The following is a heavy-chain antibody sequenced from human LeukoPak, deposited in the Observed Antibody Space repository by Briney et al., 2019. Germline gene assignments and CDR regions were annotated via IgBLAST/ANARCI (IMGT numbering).Heavy chain of an antibody. J-gene: IGHJ4*02. D-gene: IGHD1-26*01. V-gene: IGHV4-34*01. CDR3: ARSQSQSGSYRYYFTY. CDR2: INHSGST. Sequence: PSETLSLTCAVYGGSFSGYYWSWIRQPPGKGLEWIGEINHSGSTNYNPSLKSRVTISVDTSKNRFSLKLSSVTAADTAVYYCARSQSQSGSYRYYFTYWGQGTLVTVSS. CDR1: GGSFSGYY.